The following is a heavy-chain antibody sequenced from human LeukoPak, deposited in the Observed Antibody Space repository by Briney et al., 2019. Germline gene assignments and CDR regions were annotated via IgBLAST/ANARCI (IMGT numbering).Heavy chain of an antibody. CDR2: ISYDGSNK. CDR1: GFTFSSYA. J-gene: IGHJ6*02. Sequence: GGSLRLSCAASGFTFSSYAMHWVRQAPGKGLEWVAVISYDGSNKYYADSVKGRFTISRDNSKNTLYLQMNSLRAEDTAVYYCAREDCSSTSCYRQPDYYYYGMDVWGQGTTVTVSS. D-gene: IGHD2-2*01. V-gene: IGHV3-30-3*01. CDR3: AREDCSSTSCYRQPDYYYYGMDV.